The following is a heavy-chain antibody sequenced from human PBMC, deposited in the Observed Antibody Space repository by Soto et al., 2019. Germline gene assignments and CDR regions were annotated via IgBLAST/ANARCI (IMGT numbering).Heavy chain of an antibody. D-gene: IGHD3-10*01. CDR1: GYTFTRYG. V-gene: IGHV1-18*01. CDR2: ISAYNGNT. Sequence: QIQLVQSGAEVKKPGASVKVSCKASGYTFTRYGISWVRQAPGQGLEWMGWISAYNGNTNYAQKLQGRVTMTTDTTTGTANMEVGSPRSDAAAVYYCAGGGGYYGSGSYDFDYWGQGILVTVSS. J-gene: IGHJ4*02. CDR3: AGGGGYYGSGSYDFDY.